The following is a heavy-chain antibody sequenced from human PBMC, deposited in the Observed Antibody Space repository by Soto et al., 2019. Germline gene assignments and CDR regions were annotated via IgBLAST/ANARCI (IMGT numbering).Heavy chain of an antibody. CDR3: ARAAPEYCSSTRCYLGGSGYYYYYGMDV. V-gene: IGHV4-31*03. Sequence: PSETLSLTCSVSGGSISSGGYYWSWIRQHPGKGLEWIGYIYYSGSTYYNPSLKSRVTISVDTSKNQFSLKLSSVTAADTAVYYCARAAPEYCSSTRCYLGGSGYYYYYGMDVWGQGPTVPDSS. D-gene: IGHD2-2*01. CDR2: IYYSGST. J-gene: IGHJ6*02. CDR1: GGSISSGGYY.